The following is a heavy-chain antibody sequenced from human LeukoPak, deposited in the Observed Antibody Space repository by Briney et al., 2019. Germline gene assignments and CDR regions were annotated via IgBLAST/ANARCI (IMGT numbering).Heavy chain of an antibody. CDR1: GGSISSYY. Sequence: KPSETLSLTCTVSGGSISSYYWSWIRQPPGKGLEWIGYIYYSGSTNYNPSLKSRVTISVDTSKNQFSLKLSSVTAADTAVYYCARVGGYNEIFDYWGQGILVTVSS. V-gene: IGHV4-59*01. CDR2: IYYSGST. D-gene: IGHD5-24*01. CDR3: ARVGGYNEIFDY. J-gene: IGHJ4*02.